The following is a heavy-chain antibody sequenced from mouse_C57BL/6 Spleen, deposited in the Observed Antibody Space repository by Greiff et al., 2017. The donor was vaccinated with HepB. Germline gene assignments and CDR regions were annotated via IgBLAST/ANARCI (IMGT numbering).Heavy chain of an antibody. CDR2: IYPGDGDT. D-gene: IGHD1-1*01. CDR3: ARPSDYYGSEGWYFDV. J-gene: IGHJ1*03. CDR1: GYAFSSSW. Sequence: VKLVESGPELVKPGASVKISCKASGYAFSSSWMNWVKQRPGKGLEWIGRIYPGDGDTNYNGKFKGKATLTADKSSSTAYMQLSSLTSEDSAVYFCARPSDYYGSEGWYFDVWGTGTTVTVSS. V-gene: IGHV1-82*01.